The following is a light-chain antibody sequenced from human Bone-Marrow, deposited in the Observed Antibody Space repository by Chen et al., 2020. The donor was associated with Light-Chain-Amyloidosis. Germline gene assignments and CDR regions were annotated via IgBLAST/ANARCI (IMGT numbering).Light chain of an antibody. Sequence: SSVLTQPSSVSGAPGQTATIACGGNNIGATSVDWYQQTPGQAPLLVVYDDSDRPSGIPERLSGSNSGNTATLTISRVEAGDEADYYCQVWDRSSDRPVFGGGTKLTVL. V-gene: IGLV3-21*02. CDR1: NIGATS. CDR2: DDS. CDR3: QVWDRSSDRPV. J-gene: IGLJ3*02.